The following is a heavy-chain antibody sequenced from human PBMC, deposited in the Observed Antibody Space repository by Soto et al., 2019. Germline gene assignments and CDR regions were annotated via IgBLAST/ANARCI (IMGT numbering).Heavy chain of an antibody. CDR3: AKGYYYYGSGSYYNVPNPWYYYMDV. CDR1: GFTFDDYV. CDR2: ISWNSGSI. V-gene: IGHV3-9*01. D-gene: IGHD3-10*01. Sequence: EVQLVESGGGLVQPGRSLRLSCAASGFTFDDYVMHWVRQAPGKGLEWVSGISWNSGSIGYADSVKGRFTISRDNAKNSLYLQMNSLRAEDTALYYCAKGYYYYGSGSYYNVPNPWYYYMDVWGKGTTVTVSS. J-gene: IGHJ6*03.